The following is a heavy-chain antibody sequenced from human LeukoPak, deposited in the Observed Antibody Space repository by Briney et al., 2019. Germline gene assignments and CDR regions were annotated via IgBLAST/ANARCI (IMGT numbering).Heavy chain of an antibody. CDR3: AREGAPGALDI. D-gene: IGHD3-16*01. CDR2: INQDGSEK. Sequence: PGGSLRLSCAASGFTFSSYWMSWVRQAPGKGLEWVANINQDGSEKYYVDSVKGRFTISRDNAKNSLYLQMNSLRAEDTAVYFCAREGAPGALDIWGQGTMVTVSS. J-gene: IGHJ3*02. V-gene: IGHV3-7*01. CDR1: GFTFSSYW.